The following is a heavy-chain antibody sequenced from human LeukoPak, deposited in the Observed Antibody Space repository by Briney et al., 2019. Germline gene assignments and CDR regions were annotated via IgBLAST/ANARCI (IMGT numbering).Heavy chain of an antibody. CDR3: AKNIGKLGY. Sequence: GGSLRLACAASGFTFSSYAMSWVRQPPGQGLEWVSAISGSGGSTYYSYSVKGRFTISRDNSKNTLYLQMNSLRAEDTAVYYCAKNIGKLGYWGQGTLVTVSS. D-gene: IGHD1-26*01. J-gene: IGHJ4*02. V-gene: IGHV3-23*01. CDR2: ISGSGGST. CDR1: GFTFSSYA.